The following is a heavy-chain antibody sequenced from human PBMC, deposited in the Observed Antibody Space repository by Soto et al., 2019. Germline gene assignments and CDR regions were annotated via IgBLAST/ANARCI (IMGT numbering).Heavy chain of an antibody. D-gene: IGHD3-22*01. V-gene: IGHV4-59*02. Sequence: SETLSLTCTVSGGSDSSHYRSWIRQPPGKGLEWIGDIYYSGSTNYNPSLKSRVTISVDKSKNQFSLKLSSVTAADTAVYYCASSASFTYYYDSSGPPVAFDIWGQGTMVTVSS. CDR1: GGSDSSHY. J-gene: IGHJ3*02. CDR2: IYYSGST. CDR3: ASSASFTYYYDSSGPPVAFDI.